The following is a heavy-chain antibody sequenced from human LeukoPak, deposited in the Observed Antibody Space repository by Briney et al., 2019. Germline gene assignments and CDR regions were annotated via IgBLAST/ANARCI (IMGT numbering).Heavy chain of an antibody. V-gene: IGHV2-70*11. Sequence: SGPPLVHPTRPLTLTCTFSGLPLRTRGMCVSWIRLPPGKALEWLSRIDCDDDKYYSTSLNTMLTISKDTSKNQVVLTMTNMDPVDTATYYCARMAYRLGDFDYWGQGTLVTVSS. J-gene: IGHJ4*02. D-gene: IGHD1-26*01. CDR2: IDCDDDK. CDR3: ARMAYRLGDFDY. CDR1: GLPLRTRGMC.